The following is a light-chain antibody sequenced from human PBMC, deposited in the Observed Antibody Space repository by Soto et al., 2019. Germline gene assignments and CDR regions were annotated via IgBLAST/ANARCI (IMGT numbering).Light chain of an antibody. V-gene: IGLV2-8*01. Sequence: QSALTQPPSASGSPGQSVTISCTGTSSDIGGYNYVSWYQQHPGKAPKLMIYEVSRRPPGVPDRFSGSTSGNTASLTVSGLQAEDEADYYCSSYAGSNTYVVFGGGTKVTVL. CDR1: SSDIGGYNY. CDR2: EVS. J-gene: IGLJ2*01. CDR3: SSYAGSNTYVV.